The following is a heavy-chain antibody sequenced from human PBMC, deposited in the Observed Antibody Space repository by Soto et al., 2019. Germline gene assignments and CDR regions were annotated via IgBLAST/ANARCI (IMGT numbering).Heavy chain of an antibody. D-gene: IGHD3-10*01. CDR3: TRDLWFGELSRTA. J-gene: IGHJ5*02. Sequence: HPGGSLRLSCTTSGFTFGDFAMSWFRQAPGKGPEWVGIFRSKAYGGTKEYAASVKGRFTISRDDSKSIAYLQMNSLKTEDTAVYYCTRDLWFGELSRTAWGQGTLVTVS. CDR2: FRSKAYGGTK. V-gene: IGHV3-49*03. CDR1: GFTFGDFA.